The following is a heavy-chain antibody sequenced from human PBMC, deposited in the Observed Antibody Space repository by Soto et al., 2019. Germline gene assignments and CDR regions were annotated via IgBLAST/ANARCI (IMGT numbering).Heavy chain of an antibody. CDR1: GDSISTVDYF. J-gene: IGHJ5*01. CDR2: IYKSTTT. Sequence: PSETLSLTCSVSGDSISTVDYFWAWIRQPPGQALEYIGYIYKSTTTYYNPSFEGRVAISLDTSKSQFSLTVTSVTAADTAVYFCARGRYCLTGRCFPNWFDSWGQGTLVT. D-gene: IGHD2-15*01. CDR3: ARGRYCLTGRCFPNWFDS. V-gene: IGHV4-30-4*01.